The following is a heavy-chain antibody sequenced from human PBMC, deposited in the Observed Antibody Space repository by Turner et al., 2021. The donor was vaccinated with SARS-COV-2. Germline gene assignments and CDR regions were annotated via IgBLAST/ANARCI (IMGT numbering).Heavy chain of an antibody. V-gene: IGHV3-30*18. CDR2: ISYDGSNK. J-gene: IGHJ4*02. CDR3: AKDGAPFLLYFGEPTFYFDY. Sequence: QVQLVESGGGVVQPGRSLRLSCAASGFTFNSYGMHWVRQDPGKGLEWVAVISYDGSNKYYADSVKCRFTISRDNSKNTLYLQMNSLRAEDTAVYYCAKDGAPFLLYFGEPTFYFDYWGQGTLVTVSS. CDR1: GFTFNSYG. D-gene: IGHD3-10*01.